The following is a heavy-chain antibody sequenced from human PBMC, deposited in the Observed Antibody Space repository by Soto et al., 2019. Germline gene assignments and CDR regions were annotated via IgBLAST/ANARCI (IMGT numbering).Heavy chain of an antibody. J-gene: IGHJ6*02. V-gene: IGHV1-18*01. D-gene: IGHD3-22*01. Sequence: ASVKVSCKASGYTFTSYGISWVRQAPGQGLEWMGWISAYNGNTNYAQKLQGRVTMTTDTSTSTAYMELRSLRSDDTAVYYCARDSNYYDSSGYSDYYYGMDVWGQGTTVPVSS. CDR1: GYTFTSYG. CDR2: ISAYNGNT. CDR3: ARDSNYYDSSGYSDYYYGMDV.